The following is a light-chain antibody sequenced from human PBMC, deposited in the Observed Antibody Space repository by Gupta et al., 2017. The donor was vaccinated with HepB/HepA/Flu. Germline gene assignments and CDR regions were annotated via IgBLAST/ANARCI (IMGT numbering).Light chain of an antibody. CDR1: QNVNNL. CDR3: QEYYYWS. Sequence: DIQVTQSPSTLSASVGDRVTITCRVSQNVNNLFAWYKQKPGEAPQALIYKTSTLHTGVPSRFSARGSGTEFTLTITSLQPDDYGTYFCQEYYYWSFGQGTKVDI. V-gene: IGKV1-5*03. J-gene: IGKJ1*01. CDR2: KTS.